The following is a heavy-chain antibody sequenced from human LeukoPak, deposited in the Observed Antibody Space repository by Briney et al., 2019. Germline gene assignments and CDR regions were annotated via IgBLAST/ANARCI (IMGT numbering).Heavy chain of an antibody. CDR2: IYYSGST. CDR3: ARQVKVVPAAMRRDAFDI. V-gene: IGHV4-59*08. CDR1: GGSISSYY. D-gene: IGHD2-2*01. Sequence: SGTLSLTCTVSGGSISSYYWSWIRQPPGKGPEWIGYIYYSGSTNYNPSLKSRVTISVDTSKNQFSLKLSSVTAADTAVYYCARQVKVVPAAMRRDAFDIWGQGTMVTVSS. J-gene: IGHJ3*02.